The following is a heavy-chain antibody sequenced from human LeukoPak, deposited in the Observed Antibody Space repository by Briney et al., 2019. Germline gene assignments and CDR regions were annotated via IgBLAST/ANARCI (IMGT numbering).Heavy chain of an antibody. CDR1: GGSISSYY. CDR2: IYTSGST. D-gene: IGHD3-22*01. V-gene: IGHV4-4*07. CDR3: ARDERTYYYDSSAYSYYYYYMDV. Sequence: SDTLSLTCTVSGGSISSYYWSWIRQPAGKGLEWIGRIYTSGSTNYNPSLKSRVTMSVDTSKNQFSLKLSSVTAADTAVYYCARDERTYYYDSSAYSYYYYYMDVWGKGTTVTISS. J-gene: IGHJ6*03.